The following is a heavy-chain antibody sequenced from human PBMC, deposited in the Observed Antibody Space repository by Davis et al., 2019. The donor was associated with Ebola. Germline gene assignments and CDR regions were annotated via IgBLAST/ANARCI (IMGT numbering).Heavy chain of an antibody. Sequence: PGGSLTLSCSVSGFVFNNGWMSWVRQLPGMGLEWVGHIKTEAEGGTREYGAAVKGRFTISRDDSQNIAYLQMNSLRTEDSGIYYSRIEHLDHWGQGALVSVSS. CDR2: IKTEAEGGTR. J-gene: IGHJ4*02. V-gene: IGHV3-15*05. CDR1: GFVFNNGW. CDR3: RIEHLDH.